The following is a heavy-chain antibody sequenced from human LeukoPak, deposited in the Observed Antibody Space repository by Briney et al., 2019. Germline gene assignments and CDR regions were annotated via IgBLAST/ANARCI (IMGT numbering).Heavy chain of an antibody. D-gene: IGHD5-18*01. CDR3: AKGAQYSRDSLFDY. CDR2: ISGSGEYT. CDR1: GFTFSSYA. V-gene: IGHV3-23*01. Sequence: PGGSLRLSCAASGFTFSSYAMSWVRQAPGKGLEWVSGISGSGEYTYYADSVKGRFTIPRDNSNDTLYLQMSGLRAEDTAVYYCAKGAQYSRDSLFDYWGQGTLVTVSS. J-gene: IGHJ4*02.